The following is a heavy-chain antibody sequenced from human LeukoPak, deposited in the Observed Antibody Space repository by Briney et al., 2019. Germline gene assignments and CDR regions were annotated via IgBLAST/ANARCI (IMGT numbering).Heavy chain of an antibody. J-gene: IGHJ4*02. D-gene: IGHD6-6*01. CDR1: GFIFDDYA. CDR2: ITWGRDNL. CDR3: AAYSSCDY. V-gene: IGHV3-9*01. Sequence: GGSLRLSCAVSGFIFDDYAMHWVRQAPGKGLEWVSGITWGRDNLAYAASVKGRFTISRDNSKNTLYLQMNSLRAEDTAVYYCAAYSSCDYWGQGTLVTVSS.